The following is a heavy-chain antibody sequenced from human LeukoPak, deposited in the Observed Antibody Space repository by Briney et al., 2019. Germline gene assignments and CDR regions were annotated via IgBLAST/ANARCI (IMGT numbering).Heavy chain of an antibody. CDR3: ARVRATSGYYRGYFDY. Sequence: GGSPRLSCAASGFTFSSYEMNWVRQAPGKGLEWVSYISSSGSTIRYADSVKGRFTISRDNAKNSLYLQMNSLRAEDTAVYYCARVRATSGYYRGYFDYWGQGTLVTVSS. V-gene: IGHV3-48*03. J-gene: IGHJ4*02. CDR2: ISSSGSTI. CDR1: GFTFSSYE. D-gene: IGHD3-22*01.